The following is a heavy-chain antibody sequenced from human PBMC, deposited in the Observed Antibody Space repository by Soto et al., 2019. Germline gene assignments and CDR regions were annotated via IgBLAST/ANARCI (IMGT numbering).Heavy chain of an antibody. J-gene: IGHJ6*02. D-gene: IGHD3-9*01. CDR1: GFTFSSYW. CDR2: IKQDGSEK. V-gene: IGHV3-7*01. Sequence: AGGSLRLSCAASGFTFSSYWMSWVHQAPGKGLEWVANIKQDGSEKYYVDSVKGRFTISRDNAKNSLYLQMNSLRAEDTAVYYCARVGDILTGGRPYYYGMDVWRQGTTVTVSS. CDR3: ARVGDILTGGRPYYYGMDV.